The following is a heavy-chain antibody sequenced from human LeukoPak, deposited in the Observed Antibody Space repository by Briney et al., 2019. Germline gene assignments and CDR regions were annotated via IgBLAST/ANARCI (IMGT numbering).Heavy chain of an antibody. D-gene: IGHD3-10*01. CDR2: IYYSGST. CDR3: AMTFYYGQDY. V-gene: IGHV4-59*08. CDR1: GGSISSYY. J-gene: IGHJ4*02. Sequence: SETLSLTCTVSGGSISSYYWSWIRQPPGKGLEWIGYIYYSGSTNYNPSLKSRVTISVDTSKNQFSLKLSSVTAADTAVYYCAMTFYYGQDYWGQGTLVTVSS.